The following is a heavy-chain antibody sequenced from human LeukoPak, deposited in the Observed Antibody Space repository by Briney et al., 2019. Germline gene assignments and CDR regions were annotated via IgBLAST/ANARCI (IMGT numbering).Heavy chain of an antibody. Sequence: SETLSLTCTVSSGSISSSTYYWGWIRQSPGKGLEWIGSIYNTGSTHFNPSLKSRVTLSVDTSKNQFSLDLRSMTAADTAVYFCAKIRTTGTPGDSWGQGILVIVSS. V-gene: IGHV4-39*07. CDR1: SGSISSSTYY. D-gene: IGHD1-1*01. CDR2: IYNTGST. J-gene: IGHJ4*02. CDR3: AKIRTTGTPGDS.